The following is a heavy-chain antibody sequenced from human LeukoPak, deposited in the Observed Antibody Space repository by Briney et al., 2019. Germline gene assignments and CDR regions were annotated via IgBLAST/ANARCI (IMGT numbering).Heavy chain of an antibody. J-gene: IGHJ4*02. Sequence: SETLSLTCTVSGGSISNYYWSWIRQPPGKGLEWIGYSYYSGSTNYNPSLKSRVTISVDTSKNQFSLKLSSVTAADTAVHYCARLSHPDGSSWFWDYWGQGTLVTVSS. CDR2: SYYSGST. CDR1: GGSISNYY. V-gene: IGHV4-59*08. CDR3: ARLSHPDGSSWFWDY. D-gene: IGHD6-13*01.